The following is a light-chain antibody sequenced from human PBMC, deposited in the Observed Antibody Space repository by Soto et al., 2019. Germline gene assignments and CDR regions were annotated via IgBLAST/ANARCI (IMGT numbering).Light chain of an antibody. Sequence: QAVVTQPPSVSGAPGQRVTISCNGSSSNIGAGYDVHWYQQLPGTAPKLLIYGNSNRPSGVPDRFSGSKSGTSASLAITGLQAEDEADYYCQSYDSSLSVSYVFGTGTQLTVL. J-gene: IGLJ1*01. CDR3: QSYDSSLSVSYV. V-gene: IGLV1-40*01. CDR2: GNS. CDR1: SSNIGAGYD.